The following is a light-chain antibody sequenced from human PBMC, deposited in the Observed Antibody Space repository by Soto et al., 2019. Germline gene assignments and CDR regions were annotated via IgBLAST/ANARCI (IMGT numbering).Light chain of an antibody. V-gene: IGLV2-18*01. J-gene: IGLJ3*02. CDR2: EVS. CDR3: SLYTSSFHWV. Sequence: QSALTQPPSVSGSPGQSVTIFCNGTSSDVGSYNRVSWYQQPPGTAPKLMIYEVSNRPSGVPDRFSGSKSGNTASLTISGLQAEDEADYYCSLYTSSFHWVFGGGTKLTVL. CDR1: SSDVGSYNR.